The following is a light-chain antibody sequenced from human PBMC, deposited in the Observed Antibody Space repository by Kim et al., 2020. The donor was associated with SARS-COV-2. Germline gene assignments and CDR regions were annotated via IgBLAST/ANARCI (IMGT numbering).Light chain of an antibody. CDR2: KVC. CDR3: MQGTHWPFT. Sequence: PASIAGRSSQSLVYSDGNTYVNWFHQRPGQSPRGIMDKVCNRDSGVPDRFSGSGSGTDFTLLISRVEAEDVGVYYCMQGTHWPFTLGPGTKVDIK. V-gene: IGKV2-30*01. J-gene: IGKJ3*01. CDR1: QSLVYSDGNTY.